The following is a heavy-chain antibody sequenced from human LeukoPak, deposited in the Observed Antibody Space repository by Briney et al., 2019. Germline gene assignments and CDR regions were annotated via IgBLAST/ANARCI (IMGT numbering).Heavy chain of an antibody. CDR1: GFTFCDYA. Sequence: GGPLRLSCTASGFTFCDYAMIWVRQAPGKGLEWVGFIRSKAYGGTTEYAASVKGRFTISRDDSKSIAYLQMNSLKTEDTAVYYCRGFGELLTPRPFDYWGQGTLVTVSS. D-gene: IGHD3-10*01. CDR3: RGFGELLTPRPFDY. V-gene: IGHV3-49*04. J-gene: IGHJ4*02. CDR2: IRSKAYGGTT.